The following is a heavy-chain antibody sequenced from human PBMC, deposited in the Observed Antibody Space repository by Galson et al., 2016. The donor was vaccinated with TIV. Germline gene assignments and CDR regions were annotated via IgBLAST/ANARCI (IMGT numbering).Heavy chain of an antibody. V-gene: IGHV3-30*02. CDR3: AKDSEYYFDTSGYYFPLDH. J-gene: IGHJ4*02. Sequence: DSVKGRFIISRDNSKNMLYLQMNSVRVDDTGLYYCAKDSEYYFDTSGYYFPLDHWGQGTLVTVSS. D-gene: IGHD3-22*01.